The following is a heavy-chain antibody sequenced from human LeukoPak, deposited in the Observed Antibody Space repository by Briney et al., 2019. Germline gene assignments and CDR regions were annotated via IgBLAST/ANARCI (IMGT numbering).Heavy chain of an antibody. CDR1: GFTVSSNY. D-gene: IGHD2-2*01. CDR2: IYSGGST. CDR3: ARYTGYCSSTSCYDAFDI. Sequence: PGGSLRLSCAASGFTVSSNYMSWVRQAPGKGLEWVSVIYSGGSTYYADSVKGRFTISRDNSKNTLYLQMNSLRAEDTAVYYCARYTGYCSSTSCYDAFDIWGQGTMVTVSS. J-gene: IGHJ3*02. V-gene: IGHV3-53*01.